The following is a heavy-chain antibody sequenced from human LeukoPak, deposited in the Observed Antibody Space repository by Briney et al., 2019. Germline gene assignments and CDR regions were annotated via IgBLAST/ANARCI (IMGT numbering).Heavy chain of an antibody. CDR2: IYDSGST. J-gene: IGHJ4*02. Sequence: PSETLSLTCTVSGGSISSSSYCWGWIRQPPGKGLEWIGSIYDSGSTYYSSSLKSRVTISVDTSKNQFSLKLSSVTAADTAVYYCARREELQTMYYFDYWGQGTLVTVSS. D-gene: IGHD1-26*01. CDR3: ARREELQTMYYFDY. V-gene: IGHV4-39*01. CDR1: GGSISSSSYC.